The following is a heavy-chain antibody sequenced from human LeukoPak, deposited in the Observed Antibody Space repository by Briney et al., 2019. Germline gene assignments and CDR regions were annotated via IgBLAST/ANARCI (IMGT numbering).Heavy chain of an antibody. Sequence: GASVKVSCKASGYTFTTYNINWVRQAPGQGLEWMGWISGYNGNTNYAQKLQGRVTMTTDTSTSTAYMELRSLRSDDTAVYYCARDSLYIVVVPAGSCFDYWGQGTLVTVSS. J-gene: IGHJ4*02. V-gene: IGHV1-18*01. D-gene: IGHD2-2*01. CDR1: GYTFTTYN. CDR2: ISGYNGNT. CDR3: ARDSLYIVVVPAGSCFDY.